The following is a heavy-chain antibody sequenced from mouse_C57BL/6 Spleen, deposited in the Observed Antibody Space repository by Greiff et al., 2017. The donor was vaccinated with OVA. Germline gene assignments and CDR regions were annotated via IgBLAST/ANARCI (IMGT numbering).Heavy chain of an antibody. V-gene: IGHV1-59*01. CDR3: ARSHDFAY. J-gene: IGHJ3*01. CDR1: GYTFTSYW. CDR2: IDPSDSYT. D-gene: IGHD2-13*01. Sequence: QVQLQQPGAELVRPGTSVKLSCKASGYTFTSYWMHWVKQRPGQGLEWIGVIDPSDSYTNYNQKFKGKATLTVDTSSSTAYMQLSSLTSEDSAVYYWARSHDFAYWGQGTLVTVSA.